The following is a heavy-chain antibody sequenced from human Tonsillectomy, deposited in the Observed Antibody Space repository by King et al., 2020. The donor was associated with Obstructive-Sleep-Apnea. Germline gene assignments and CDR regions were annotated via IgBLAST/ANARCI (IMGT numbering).Heavy chain of an antibody. CDR2: ISWNSGRI. V-gene: IGHV3-9*01. CDR1: GFNFDDYA. D-gene: IGHD3-10*01. Sequence: VQLVESGGGLVQPGRSLRLSCAASGFNFDDYAMHWVRQAPGKGLEWVSGISWNSGRIGYADSVRGRFTISRDNAKNSLYLQMNSLRAEDTALYYWAKGMGGSGSYVYGMDVWGQGTTVTVSS. J-gene: IGHJ6*02. CDR3: AKGMGGSGSYVYGMDV.